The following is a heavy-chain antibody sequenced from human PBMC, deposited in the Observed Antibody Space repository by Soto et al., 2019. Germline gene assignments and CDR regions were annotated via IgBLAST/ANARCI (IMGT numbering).Heavy chain of an antibody. Sequence: SQTLSLTCAISGDSFSSNSAAWNWIRQSPSRGLEWLGRTYYRSKWYNDYAVSVKSRITINPDTSKNQFSLQLNSVTPEDTAVYYCARDPEYSSSWYVAFDIWGQGTMVTVSS. J-gene: IGHJ3*02. V-gene: IGHV6-1*01. D-gene: IGHD6-13*01. CDR3: ARDPEYSSSWYVAFDI. CDR2: TYYRSKWYN. CDR1: GDSFSSNSAA.